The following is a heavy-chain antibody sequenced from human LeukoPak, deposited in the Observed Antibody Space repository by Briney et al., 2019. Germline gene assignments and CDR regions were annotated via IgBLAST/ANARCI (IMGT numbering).Heavy chain of an antibody. D-gene: IGHD3-10*01. Sequence: ASVKVSCKVSGYTLTELSMHWVRQAPGKGLEWMGGFDPEDGETIYAQKFQGRVTLTEDTSTDTAYMELSSLSSDDTAVYYCAISDYYGSGSHTGWGQGTLVTVSS. CDR3: AISDYYGSGSHTG. CDR1: GYTLTELS. J-gene: IGHJ4*02. V-gene: IGHV1-24*01. CDR2: FDPEDGET.